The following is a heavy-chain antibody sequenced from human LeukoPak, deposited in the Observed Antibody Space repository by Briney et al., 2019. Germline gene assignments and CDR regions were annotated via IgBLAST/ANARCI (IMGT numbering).Heavy chain of an antibody. J-gene: IGHJ1*01. V-gene: IGHV3-15*01. D-gene: IGHD2-2*01. Sequence: GGSLRLSCAASGFTFSNAWMSWVRQAPGKGLEWVGRIKSKTDGGTTDYAAPVKGRFTISRDDSKNTLYLQMNSLKTEDTAVYYCTTDIVVVPAAILPYFQHWGQGTLVTVSS. CDR2: IKSKTDGGTT. CDR1: GFTFSNAW. CDR3: TTDIVVVPAAILPYFQH.